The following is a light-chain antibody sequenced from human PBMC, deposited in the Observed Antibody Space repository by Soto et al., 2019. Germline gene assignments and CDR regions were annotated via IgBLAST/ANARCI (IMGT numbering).Light chain of an antibody. V-gene: IGLV2-14*03. Sequence: QSALTQPASVSGSPGPSITISCTGTSSDVGSYNYVSWYQQHPGKAPKLMIYDVSNRPSGVSNRFSGSKSGNTASLTISGLQAEDEADYYCNSYTGSSTPYVFGTGTKVTVL. CDR2: DVS. CDR3: NSYTGSSTPYV. CDR1: SSDVGSYNY. J-gene: IGLJ1*01.